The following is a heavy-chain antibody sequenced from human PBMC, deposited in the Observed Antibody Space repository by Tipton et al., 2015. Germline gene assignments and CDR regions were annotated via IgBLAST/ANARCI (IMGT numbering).Heavy chain of an antibody. CDR2: ISAYNGNA. CDR1: GGTFSSYA. V-gene: IGHV1-18*01. Sequence: QVQLVQSGAEVKKPGSSVNVSCKASGGTFSSYAINWLRQVPGQGLEWMGWISAYNGNANYAQKFQGRVTMTTDTSTSTAYMELRSLISDDTAVYYCARDRDVLDVWGQGTTVTVSS. J-gene: IGHJ6*02. CDR3: ARDRDVLDV.